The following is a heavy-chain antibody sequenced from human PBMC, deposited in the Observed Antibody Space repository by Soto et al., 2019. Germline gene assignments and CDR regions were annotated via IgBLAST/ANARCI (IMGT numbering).Heavy chain of an antibody. V-gene: IGHV4-59*01. J-gene: IGHJ1*01. CDR1: GGSISSYY. Sequence: PSETLSLTCTVSGGSISSYYWSWIRQPPGKGLEWIGYIYYSGSTNYNPSLKSRVTISVDTSKNQFSLKLSSVTAADTAVYYCARVYYDILTGYPWFQHWGQGTLVTVSS. CDR3: ARVYYDILTGYPWFQH. D-gene: IGHD3-9*01. CDR2: IYYSGST.